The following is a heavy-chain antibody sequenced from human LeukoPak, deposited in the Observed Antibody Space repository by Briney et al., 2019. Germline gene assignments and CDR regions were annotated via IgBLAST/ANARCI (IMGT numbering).Heavy chain of an antibody. J-gene: IGHJ6*02. CDR2: IYYAGRT. CDR1: GDSINGFY. D-gene: IGHD3-3*01. V-gene: IGHV4-59*08. CDR3: ARQGRFSYFGMDV. Sequence: SETLSLTCTVSGDSINGFYWSWIRQPPGQGLEWVAYIYYAGRTTYNPSPKSRVTISVDTSKNQFSLKLTSLTAADTAVYYCARQGRFSYFGMDVWGQGTTVTVSS.